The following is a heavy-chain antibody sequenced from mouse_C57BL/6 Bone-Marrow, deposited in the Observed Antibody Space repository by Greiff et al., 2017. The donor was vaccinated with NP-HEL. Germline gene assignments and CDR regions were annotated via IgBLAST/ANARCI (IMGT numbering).Heavy chain of an antibody. CDR2: ISYSGST. D-gene: IGHD2-4*01. CDR1: GYSITSDY. Sequence: EVQLQQSGPGLAKPSQTLSLTCSVTGYSITSDYWNWIRKFPGNKLEYMGYISYSGSTSYNPSLKSRISITRDTSKNQYYRQLNSETTEDTATDYCARSDDYDGGLDYWGQGTTLTVSS. V-gene: IGHV3-8*01. CDR3: ARSDDYDGGLDY. J-gene: IGHJ2*01.